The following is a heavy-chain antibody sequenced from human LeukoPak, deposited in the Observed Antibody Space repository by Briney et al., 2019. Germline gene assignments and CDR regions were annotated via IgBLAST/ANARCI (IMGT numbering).Heavy chain of an antibody. Sequence: PGRSLRLSCAASGFSFSNYGMHWVRQAPGKGLEWVAVIWYDGSNKYYADSVKGRFTISRDNSKNTLYVQMSSLRAEDTAVYYCARASGGGSYFSSSDYWGQGTLVTVSS. CDR1: GFSFSNYG. J-gene: IGHJ4*02. V-gene: IGHV3-33*01. CDR3: ARASGGGSYFSSSDY. CDR2: IWYDGSNK. D-gene: IGHD1-26*01.